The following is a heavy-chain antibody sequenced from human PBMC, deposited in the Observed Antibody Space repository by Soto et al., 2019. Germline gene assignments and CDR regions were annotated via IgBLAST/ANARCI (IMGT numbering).Heavy chain of an antibody. CDR1: RYTFISYD. V-gene: IGHV1-8*01. D-gene: IGHD3-16*01. CDR3: ARGQEVWWNAGPLGLHGLDV. Sequence: QVQLVQSGAEVKKSGASVKVSCKASRYTFISYDINWVRQATGQGLEWMGWMNPNSGKTGNAQKCQGRITMTRNTTTNTAYMELSSVRSEDTAVYYCARGQEVWWNAGPLGLHGLDVWGQGTTVTVSS. CDR2: MNPNSGKT. J-gene: IGHJ6*02.